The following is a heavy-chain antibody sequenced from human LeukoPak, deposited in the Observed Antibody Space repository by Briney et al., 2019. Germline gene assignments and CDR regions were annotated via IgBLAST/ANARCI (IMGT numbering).Heavy chain of an antibody. CDR3: AKGCDTRCYRFTH. CDR1: GFTFDDYA. D-gene: IGHD2-2*02. Sequence: GGSLRLSCAASGFTFDDYAMHWVRQAPGKGLEWVSGISRNSGSIGYADSVKGRFTISRDNSKNTLYLQMNSLRAEDTAVYYCAKGCDTRCYRFTHWGQGTLVTVSS. J-gene: IGHJ4*02. CDR2: ISRNSGSI. V-gene: IGHV3-9*01.